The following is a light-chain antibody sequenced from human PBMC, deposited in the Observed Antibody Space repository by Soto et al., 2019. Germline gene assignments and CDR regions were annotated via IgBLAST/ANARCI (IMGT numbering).Light chain of an antibody. CDR2: DVS. Sequence: QAALTPPASVSVSPGQSITISCTGTSSDVGGYNSVCWNQQHPGKVPKIMIYDVSIRPSGVPDRFSGSKSGNTASLTISGLQAEDEADYYCSSYTSIPALVFGTGTKLTVL. CDR1: SSDVGGYNS. CDR3: SSYTSIPALV. V-gene: IGLV2-14*01. J-gene: IGLJ1*01.